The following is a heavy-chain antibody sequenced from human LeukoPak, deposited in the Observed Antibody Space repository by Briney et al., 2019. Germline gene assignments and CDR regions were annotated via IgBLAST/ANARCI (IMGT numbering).Heavy chain of an antibody. CDR1: GGTFSSYA. CDR2: IIPIFGTA. CDR3: ARASIAARYYYYYGMDV. J-gene: IGHJ6*02. V-gene: IGHV1-69*13. Sequence: VASVKVSCKASGGTFSSYAISWVRQAPGQGLGWMGGIIPIFGTANYAQKFQGRVTITADESTSTAYMELSSLRSEDTAVYYCARASIAARYYYYYGMDVWGQGTTVAVS. D-gene: IGHD6-6*01.